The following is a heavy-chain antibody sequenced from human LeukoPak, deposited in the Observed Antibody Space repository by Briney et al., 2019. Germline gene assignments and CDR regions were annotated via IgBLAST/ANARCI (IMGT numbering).Heavy chain of an antibody. D-gene: IGHD2-2*01. CDR2: INPNSGGT. J-gene: IGHJ6*03. Sequence: ASVKVSCKASGCTFTGYYMHWVRQAPGQGLEWMGWINPNSGGTNYAQKFQGRVTMTRDTSISTAYMELSRLRSDDTAVYYCARYAGPAAIGYYMDVWGKGTTVTVSS. CDR3: ARYAGPAAIGYYMDV. CDR1: GCTFTGYY. V-gene: IGHV1-2*02.